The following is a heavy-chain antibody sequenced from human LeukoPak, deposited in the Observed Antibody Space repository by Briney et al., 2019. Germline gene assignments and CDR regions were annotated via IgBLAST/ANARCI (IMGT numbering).Heavy chain of an antibody. CDR3: ARKEYSTLHFDY. J-gene: IGHJ4*02. V-gene: IGHV4-39*02. Sequence: SETLSLTCTVSGASFSSSPYFWGWVRQPPGKGLEWVGSVSDSGRAFYNPSLKSRVTISIDTFKNDFSLRLTSVAAADTAVYYCARKEYSTLHFDYWGQGTLVTVSS. CDR1: GASFSSSPYF. CDR2: VSDSGRA. D-gene: IGHD6-6*01.